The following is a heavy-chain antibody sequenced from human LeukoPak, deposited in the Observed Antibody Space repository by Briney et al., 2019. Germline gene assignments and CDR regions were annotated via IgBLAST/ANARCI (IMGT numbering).Heavy chain of an antibody. D-gene: IGHD3-22*01. CDR2: IYPSDSDT. Sequence: GESLKISCKGSRYSFTSYWIGWVRPMPGKGLEWMGIIYPSDSDTRYSPSFQGQVTISVDKSISTAYLQWSSLKASDTAMYYCARRRGSNYYDSSGPNDYWGQGTLVTVSS. V-gene: IGHV5-51*01. CDR1: RYSFTSYW. J-gene: IGHJ4*02. CDR3: ARRRGSNYYDSSGPNDY.